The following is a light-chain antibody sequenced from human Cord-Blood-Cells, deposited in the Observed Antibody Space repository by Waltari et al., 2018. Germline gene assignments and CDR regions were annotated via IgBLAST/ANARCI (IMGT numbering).Light chain of an antibody. Sequence: QSALTQPASVSGSPGQSLTISCTGTSSDVGGYTYVSWYQQHPGKAPKLMIYDVSNRPSGVSKRFSGSKSGNTASLTISGLQAEDEADYYCSSYTSSSTWVFGGGTKLTVL. CDR2: DVS. CDR1: SSDVGGYTY. J-gene: IGLJ3*02. CDR3: SSYTSSSTWV. V-gene: IGLV2-14*01.